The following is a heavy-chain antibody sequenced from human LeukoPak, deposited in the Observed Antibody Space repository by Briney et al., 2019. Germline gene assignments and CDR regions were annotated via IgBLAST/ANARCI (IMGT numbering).Heavy chain of an antibody. J-gene: IGHJ4*02. D-gene: IGHD6-13*01. CDR3: ARGPGYISGWYYFDY. Sequence: GGSLRLSCAASGFTVSSNYMSWVRPAPGKGLAWVSVIYGGGTTYYADSVKGRFTISRDNFKHTLFLQMNSLRAEDTAVYYCARGPGYISGWYYFDYWGQGTLVTVSS. CDR2: IYGGGTT. V-gene: IGHV3-53*01. CDR1: GFTVSSNY.